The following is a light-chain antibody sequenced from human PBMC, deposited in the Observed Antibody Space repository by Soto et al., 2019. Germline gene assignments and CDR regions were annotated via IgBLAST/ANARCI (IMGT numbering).Light chain of an antibody. CDR1: SGHSSYI. CDR3: QTWDSNSRA. V-gene: IGLV4-60*03. Sequence: QSVLTQSSSASASLGSSVKLTCTLSSGHSSYIIAWHQQQPGKAPRYLMKLEGSGSYNKGSGVPDRFSGSSSGADRYLTLSNLQSEDEADYYCQTWDSNSRAFGVGTQLT. J-gene: IGLJ2*01. CDR2: LEGSGSY.